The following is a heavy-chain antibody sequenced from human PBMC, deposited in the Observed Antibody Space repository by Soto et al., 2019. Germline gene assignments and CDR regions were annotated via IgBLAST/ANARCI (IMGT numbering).Heavy chain of an antibody. CDR3: ARNDYGDYDDALDI. CDR1: GYTFTSYY. J-gene: IGHJ3*02. V-gene: IGHV1-18*04. CDR2: ISAYNGNT. D-gene: IGHD4-17*01. Sequence: DSVKVSCKASGYTFTSYYMHWVRQAPGQGLEWMGWISAYNGNTNYAQKLQGRVTMTTDTSTSTAYMELRSLRSDDTAVYYCARNDYGDYDDALDIWGQGTMVTVSS.